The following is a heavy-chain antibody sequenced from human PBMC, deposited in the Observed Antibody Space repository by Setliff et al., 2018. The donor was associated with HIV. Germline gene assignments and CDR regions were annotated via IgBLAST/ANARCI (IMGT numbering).Heavy chain of an antibody. CDR1: GYTFTTFG. CDR3: ARYGSDWFFDL. V-gene: IGHV7-4-1*01. D-gene: IGHD4-17*01. CDR2: INTETGTP. J-gene: IGHJ2*01. Sequence: GASVKVSCKASGYTFTTFGLSWVRQAPGQGLEWMGWINTETGTPMYAQGFTGRSVFSLDTSISTAYLQIDSLNAEDTAVYYCARYGSDWFFDLWGRGTLVTVSS.